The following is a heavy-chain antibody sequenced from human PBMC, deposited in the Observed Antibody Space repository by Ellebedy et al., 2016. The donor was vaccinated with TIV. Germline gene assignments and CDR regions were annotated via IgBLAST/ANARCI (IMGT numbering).Heavy chain of an antibody. Sequence: GGSLRLSXAASGFTFSSYAMNWVRQAPGKGLEWVSAISGSGGSTYYADSVKGRFTISRDNSKNTLYLQMNSLRAEDTAVYYCAKDLGGRVVVPAARGMDVWGKGTTVTVSS. CDR2: ISGSGGST. V-gene: IGHV3-23*01. CDR3: AKDLGGRVVVPAARGMDV. CDR1: GFTFSSYA. D-gene: IGHD2-2*01. J-gene: IGHJ6*04.